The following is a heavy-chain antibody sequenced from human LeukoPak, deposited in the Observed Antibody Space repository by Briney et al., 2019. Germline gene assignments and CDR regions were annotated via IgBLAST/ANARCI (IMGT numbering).Heavy chain of an antibody. CDR1: GYTFTSYD. J-gene: IGHJ4*02. D-gene: IGHD6-13*01. CDR3: ARGESGAAAGRY. V-gene: IGHV1-8*01. Sequence: ASVKVSCKASGYTFTSYDTNWVRQATGQGLEWMGWMNPNSGNTGYAQKFQGRVTMTRNTSISTAYMELSSLRSEDTAVYYCARGESGAAAGRYWGQGTLVTVSS. CDR2: MNPNSGNT.